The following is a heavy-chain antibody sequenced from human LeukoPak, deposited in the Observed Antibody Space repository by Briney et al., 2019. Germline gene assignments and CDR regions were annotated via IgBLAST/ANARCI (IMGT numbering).Heavy chain of an antibody. CDR3: LTNEWVGESLYIY. J-gene: IGHJ4*02. V-gene: IGHV3-48*04. CDR1: GFTFSSNA. CDR2: ISRGGTNI. D-gene: IGHD3-10*01. Sequence: GGSLRLSCAASGFTFSSNAMSWVRQAPGKGLEWVSHISRGGTNIQYTDSVKGRFTISRDDAKNSLNLQMNSLRVEDTAVYYCLTNEWVGESLYIYWGQGIQVTVSS.